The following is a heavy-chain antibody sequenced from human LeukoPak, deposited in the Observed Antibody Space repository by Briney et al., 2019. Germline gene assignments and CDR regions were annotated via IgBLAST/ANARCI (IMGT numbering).Heavy chain of an antibody. Sequence: GGSLRLSCAASGFTFSSYIMNWVRQASGKGLEWVSSISGSGSYRYYADSVQGRFTISRDNAKNSLYLQMNSLRAEDTAVYFCAREPDMDVWGKGTTVTVSS. CDR2: ISGSGSYR. CDR3: AREPDMDV. CDR1: GFTFSSYI. J-gene: IGHJ6*03. V-gene: IGHV3-21*01.